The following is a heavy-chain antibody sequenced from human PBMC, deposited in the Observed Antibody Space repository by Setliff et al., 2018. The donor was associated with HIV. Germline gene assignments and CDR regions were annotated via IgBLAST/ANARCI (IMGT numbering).Heavy chain of an antibody. CDR1: GYTFNTYG. V-gene: IGHV1-18*01. Sequence: ASVKVSCKASGYTFNTYGISWVRQAPGQGLEWMGWISANNGNTNYAQKFQGRVTMTRDRSISTAYMELSRLISADTAVYYCATKVYCTNGVCLDAFDTWGQGTMVTVSS. CDR2: ISANNGNT. D-gene: IGHD2-8*01. J-gene: IGHJ3*02. CDR3: ATKVYCTNGVCLDAFDT.